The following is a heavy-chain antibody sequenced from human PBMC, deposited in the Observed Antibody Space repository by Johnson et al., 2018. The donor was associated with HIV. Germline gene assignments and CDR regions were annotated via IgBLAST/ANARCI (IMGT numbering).Heavy chain of an antibody. CDR2: IYSGGRT. CDR3: ARDFGLFLGKDDAFDI. D-gene: IGHD7-27*01. J-gene: IGHJ3*02. Sequence: EVQLVESGGGLVQPGGSLRLSCAASGFTVSSNYMNWVRQAPGKGLEWVSVIYSGGRTYYADSVKGRFTISRDNSKNTLYLQMSSLRVEDTAVYYCARDFGLFLGKDDAFDIWGQGTMVTVSS. V-gene: IGHV3-66*01. CDR1: GFTVSSNY.